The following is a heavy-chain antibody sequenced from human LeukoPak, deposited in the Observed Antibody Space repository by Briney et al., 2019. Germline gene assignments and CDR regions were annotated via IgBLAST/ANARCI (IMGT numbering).Heavy chain of an antibody. D-gene: IGHD3-22*01. CDR3: ARRRYYDGSGYLE. CDR2: IYYSGRT. CDR1: GDSVSRSDSY. Sequence: SETLSLTCSVSGDSVSRSDSYWDWIRQPPGKGLEWIGTIYYSGRTYYSPSLKSRVTMSVAPSNNQFSLNLRSVTAADTAVYYCARRRYYDGSGYLEWGQGTLLSVSS. V-gene: IGHV4-39*01. J-gene: IGHJ1*01.